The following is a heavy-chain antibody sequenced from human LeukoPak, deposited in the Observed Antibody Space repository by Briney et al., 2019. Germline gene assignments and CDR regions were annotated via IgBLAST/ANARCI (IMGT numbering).Heavy chain of an antibody. J-gene: IGHJ5*02. D-gene: IGHD6-19*01. Sequence: HGGSLRLSCAASGVIVSRNFMSWVRQAPGKGRQWVAIMYAGGTTDYSDSVRGRFHISRDSSNNTLSLQINSLRAEDTAVYYCARGSGSGWPLDRWGQGALVTVSS. CDR1: GVIVSRNF. V-gene: IGHV3-53*01. CDR3: ARGSGSGWPLDR. CDR2: MYAGGTT.